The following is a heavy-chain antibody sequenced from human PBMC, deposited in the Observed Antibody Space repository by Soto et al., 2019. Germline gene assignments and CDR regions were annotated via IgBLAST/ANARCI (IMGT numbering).Heavy chain of an antibody. CDR1: GFTFSSYG. CDR3: AKDGVDVNEGNCFDY. Sequence: GGSLRLSCAASGFTFSSYGMHWVRQAPGKGLEWVAVISYDGSNKYYADSVKGRFTISRDNSKNTLYLQMNSLRAEDTAVYYCAKDGVDVNEGNCFDYWGQGTLVTVSS. J-gene: IGHJ4*02. D-gene: IGHD1-1*01. CDR2: ISYDGSNK. V-gene: IGHV3-30*18.